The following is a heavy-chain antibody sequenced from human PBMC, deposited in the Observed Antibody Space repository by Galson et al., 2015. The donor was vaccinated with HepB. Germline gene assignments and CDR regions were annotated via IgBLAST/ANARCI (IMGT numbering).Heavy chain of an antibody. D-gene: IGHD1-26*01. Sequence: SLRLSCAASGFTFSSYGMHWVRQAPGKGLEWVAVIWYDGSNKYYADSVKGRFTISRDNSKNTLYLQMNSLRAEDTAVYYCARERQQYSGSYGYSLYFDYWGQGTLVTVSS. J-gene: IGHJ4*02. CDR2: IWYDGSNK. CDR1: GFTFSSYG. V-gene: IGHV3-33*01. CDR3: ARERQQYSGSYGYSLYFDY.